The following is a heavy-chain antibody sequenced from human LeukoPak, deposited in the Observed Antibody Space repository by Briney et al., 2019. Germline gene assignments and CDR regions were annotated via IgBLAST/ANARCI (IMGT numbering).Heavy chain of an antibody. D-gene: IGHD1-1*01. CDR3: ARERPGIDAWFDP. Sequence: GASVKVSCKASGGTFSSYAISWVRQAPGQGLEWMGRIIPILGIANYAQKFQGRVTITADKSTSTAYMELSSLRSEDTAVYYCARERPGIDAWFDPWGQGTLVTVSS. V-gene: IGHV1-69*04. J-gene: IGHJ5*02. CDR2: IIPILGIA. CDR1: GGTFSSYA.